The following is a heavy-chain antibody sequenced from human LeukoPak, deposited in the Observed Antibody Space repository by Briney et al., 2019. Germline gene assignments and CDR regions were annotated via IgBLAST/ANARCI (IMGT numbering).Heavy chain of an antibody. CDR2: IYSDGST. J-gene: IGHJ4*02. CDR1: GFIVSGDF. D-gene: IGHD2-15*01. CDR3: AKARVVVATTGYYFDY. Sequence: GGSLRLSCAASGFIVSGDFMSWVRQAPGKGLEWVSVIYSDGSTYYADSVKGRFTISRDNSKNTLDLQMTGLRAEDTAVYYCAKARVVVATTGYYFDYWGQGTLVTVSS. V-gene: IGHV3-53*01.